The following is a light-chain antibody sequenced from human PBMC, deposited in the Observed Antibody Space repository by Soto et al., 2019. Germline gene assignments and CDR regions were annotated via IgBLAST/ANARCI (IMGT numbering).Light chain of an antibody. V-gene: IGLV3-21*04. CDR1: NIGSKS. Sequence: SYELTQPPSVSVAPGKTARITCGGNNIGSKSVHWYQQKPGQAPVVVIYYDSDRPSGIPERFSGSNSGNTATLTISRVEAGDEADYYCQVWDSSSDHNYVFGTGTKLTVL. CDR3: QVWDSSSDHNYV. J-gene: IGLJ1*01. CDR2: YDS.